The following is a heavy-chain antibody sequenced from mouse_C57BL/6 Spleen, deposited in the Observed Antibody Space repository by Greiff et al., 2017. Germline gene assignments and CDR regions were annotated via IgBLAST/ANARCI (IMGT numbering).Heavy chain of an antibody. V-gene: IGHV1-64*01. CDR3: ARGSEGFDY. CDR1: GYTFTSYW. J-gene: IGHJ2*01. Sequence: QVQLKQPGAELVKPGASVKLSCKASGYTFTSYWMHWVKQRPGQGLEWIGMIHPNSGSTNYNEKFKSKATLTVDKSSSTAYMQLSSLTSEDSAVYYCARGSEGFDYWGQGTTLTVSS. CDR2: IHPNSGST.